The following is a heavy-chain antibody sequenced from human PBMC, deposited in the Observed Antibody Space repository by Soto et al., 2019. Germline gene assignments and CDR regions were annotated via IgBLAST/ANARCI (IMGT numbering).Heavy chain of an antibody. CDR1: GGSISSSTNY. CDR2: IYYSGST. CDR3: ASREGLVPPYVDYYSDV. D-gene: IGHD3-16*01. Sequence: QLQLQESGPGLVKPAETLSLTCRVSGGSISSSTNYWAWIRQPPGKGLEWLGSIYYSGSTYNNTSLESRVTISVDAYKNQFSLKLSSVTAADTGVYYCASREGLVPPYVDYYSDVWGKGTTVTVSS. V-gene: IGHV4-39*01. J-gene: IGHJ6*03.